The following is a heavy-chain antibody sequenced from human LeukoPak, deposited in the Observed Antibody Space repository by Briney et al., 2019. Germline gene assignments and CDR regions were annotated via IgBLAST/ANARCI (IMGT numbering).Heavy chain of an antibody. CDR2: ISGSGNST. J-gene: IGHJ4*02. V-gene: IGHV3-23*01. Sequence: GGSLRLSCAASGFTFSSYAMSWVRQAPGKGLEWVSTISGSGNSTYYADSVKGRFTISRDNSKKTFYLQMNSLRAEDTAVYYCAKCKYYDFWSGYFDYWGQGTLVIVSS. CDR3: AKCKYYDFWSGYFDY. CDR1: GFTFSSYA. D-gene: IGHD3-3*01.